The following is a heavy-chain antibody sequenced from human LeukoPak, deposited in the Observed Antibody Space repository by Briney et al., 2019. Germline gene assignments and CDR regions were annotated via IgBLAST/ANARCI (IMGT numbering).Heavy chain of an antibody. D-gene: IGHD1-26*01. V-gene: IGHV1-2*06. CDR2: IDPNTGGT. CDR3: ASLYDIVGTTVDY. J-gene: IGHJ4*02. Sequence: GASVKVSCKTSGYTFTNYYIHWVRQAPGQGLEWMGRIDPNTGGTKSAKNFQGRVTMTRDTSISTAYMALSGLRSDDTAVCYCASLYDIVGTTVDYWGQGTLVTVSS. CDR1: GYTFTNYY.